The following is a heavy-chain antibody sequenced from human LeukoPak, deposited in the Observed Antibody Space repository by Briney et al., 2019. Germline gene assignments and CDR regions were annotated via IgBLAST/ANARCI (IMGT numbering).Heavy chain of an antibody. CDR1: GGSISSSSYY. CDR3: ASLTVTTTLFDY. CDR2: IYYSGST. V-gene: IGHV4-39*01. Sequence: ASETLSLTCTVSGGSISSSSYYWGWIRQPPGKGLEWIGSIYYSGSTYYNPSLKSRVTISVDTSKNQFSLKLSPVTAADTAVYYCASLTVTTTLFDYWGQGTLVTVSS. D-gene: IGHD4-17*01. J-gene: IGHJ4*02.